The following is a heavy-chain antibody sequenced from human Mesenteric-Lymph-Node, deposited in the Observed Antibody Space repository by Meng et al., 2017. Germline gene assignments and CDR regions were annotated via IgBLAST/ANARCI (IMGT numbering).Heavy chain of an antibody. CDR3: ARETKKYYYDSSGYYYDY. CDR2: INHSGST. Sequence: GSLRLSCAVYGGSFSGYYWSWIRQPPGKGLEWIGEINHSGSTNYNPSLKSRVTISVDTSKNQFSLKLSSVTAADTAVYYCARETKKYYYDSSGYYYDYWGQGTLVTVSS. J-gene: IGHJ4*02. D-gene: IGHD3-22*01. V-gene: IGHV4-34*01. CDR1: GGSFSGYY.